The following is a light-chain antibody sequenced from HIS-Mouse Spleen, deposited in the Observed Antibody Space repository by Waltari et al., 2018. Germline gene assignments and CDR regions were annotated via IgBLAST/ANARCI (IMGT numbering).Light chain of an antibody. CDR2: DVS. Sequence: QSALTQPRSVSGSPGQSVTISCTGTSIAGGCYNHVSWYQQHPGKAPKLMIYDVSKRPSGVPDRFSGSKSGNTASLTISGLQAEDEADYYCCSYAGSYTVVFGGGTKLTVL. V-gene: IGLV2-11*01. CDR1: SIAGGCYNH. J-gene: IGLJ2*01. CDR3: CSYAGSYTVV.